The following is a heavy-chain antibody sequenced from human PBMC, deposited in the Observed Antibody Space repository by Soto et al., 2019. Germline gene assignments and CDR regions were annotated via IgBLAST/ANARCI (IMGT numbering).Heavy chain of an antibody. CDR3: ARGVILWFGELSRRGGYYYDMDV. V-gene: IGHV4-34*01. Sequence: QVQLQQWGAGLLKPSETLSLTCAVYGGSFSGYQWSWIRQTPGKGLEWIGEINDNGNINYNPSLKSRVTIFLDTPKKQISLKLSSVTAADTAVYYCARGVILWFGELSRRGGYYYDMDVWGKGTTVIVSS. D-gene: IGHD3-10*01. CDR1: GGSFSGYQ. CDR2: INDNGNI. J-gene: IGHJ6*03.